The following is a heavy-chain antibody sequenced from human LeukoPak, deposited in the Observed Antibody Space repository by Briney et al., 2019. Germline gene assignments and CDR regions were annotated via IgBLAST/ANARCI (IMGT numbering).Heavy chain of an antibody. J-gene: IGHJ3*02. Sequence: GGSLRLSCAASGFTFSSYAMSWVRQAPGKGLEWVSAISGSGGSTYYADSVKGRFTISRDNSKNTLYLQMNSLRAEDTAVYYCAKGGLDYDSPINAFDIWGQGTMVTVSS. CDR2: ISGSGGST. CDR1: GFTFSSYA. D-gene: IGHD3-3*01. CDR3: AKGGLDYDSPINAFDI. V-gene: IGHV3-23*01.